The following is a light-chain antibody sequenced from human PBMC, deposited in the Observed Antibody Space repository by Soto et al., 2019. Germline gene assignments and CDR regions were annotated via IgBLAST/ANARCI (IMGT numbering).Light chain of an antibody. CDR2: GAS. Sequence: DIQMTQSPSSLSASVGDTVIITCRASQGIGISLYWFQQRPGKAPKSLIYGASRLQSGVPPKFSGGGSGTDFTLTISSLQHEDFATYYCQQYRTSPLTFGGGTKVEIK. CDR3: QQYRTSPLT. V-gene: IGKV1-16*02. CDR1: QGIGIS. J-gene: IGKJ4*01.